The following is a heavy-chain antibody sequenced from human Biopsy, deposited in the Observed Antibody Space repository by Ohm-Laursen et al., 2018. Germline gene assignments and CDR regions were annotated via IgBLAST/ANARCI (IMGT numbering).Heavy chain of an antibody. J-gene: IGHJ3*02. CDR2: IITVSETA. Sequence: SSVKVSCTASGGAFTNYAINWARQAPGHGLEWMGGIITVSETAGYAERFQGRVTFTAAVTTTTAYMDLSGLRSEDTAVYYCVAYPGSGFLENNDDFAMDIWGQGTMVTVSS. CDR3: VAYPGSGFLENNDDFAMDI. V-gene: IGHV1-69*01. D-gene: IGHD6-19*01. CDR1: GGAFTNYA.